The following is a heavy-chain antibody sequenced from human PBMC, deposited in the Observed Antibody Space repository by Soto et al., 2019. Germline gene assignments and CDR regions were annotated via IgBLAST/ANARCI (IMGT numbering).Heavy chain of an antibody. V-gene: IGHV3-48*01. Sequence: EVQLVESGGGLVQPGGSLRLSCAASGFTFSSYSMNWVRQAPGKGLEWVSYISSSSGTIYYADSVKGRFTISRDIARNSLYLQMNSQRAEDTAVSYWARDAPPVDYWGQGTLVTVSS. CDR2: ISSSSGTI. CDR3: ARDAPPVDY. CDR1: GFTFSSYS. J-gene: IGHJ4*02.